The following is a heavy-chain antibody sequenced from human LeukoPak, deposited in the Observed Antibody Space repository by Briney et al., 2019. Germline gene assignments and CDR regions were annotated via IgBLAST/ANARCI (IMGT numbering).Heavy chain of an antibody. V-gene: IGHV3-30*04. CDR1: GFTCSSYA. CDR2: ISYDGSNK. D-gene: IGHD3-10*01. J-gene: IGHJ4*02. CDR3: ARDQYYYGSGSYLGY. Sequence: GGSLRLSFAASGFTCSSYAMHWVRQAPGKGLEWVAVISYDGSNKYYADSVKGRFTISRDNSKNTLYLQMNSLRAEDAAVYYCARDQYYYGSGSYLGYWGQGTLVTVSS.